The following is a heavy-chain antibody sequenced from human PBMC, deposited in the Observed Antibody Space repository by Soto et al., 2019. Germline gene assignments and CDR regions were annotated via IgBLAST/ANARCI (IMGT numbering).Heavy chain of an antibody. D-gene: IGHD3-10*01. Sequence: QVQLQESGPGLVKPSQTLSLTCTVSGGSISSGGYYWSWIRQHPGKGLEWIGYIYYSGSTYYNPSLKRRVTISVDTSKNQFSLKLSSVTAADTAVYYCARDYYGSGSYSYYYGMDVWGQGTTVTVSS. CDR1: GGSISSGGYY. J-gene: IGHJ6*02. V-gene: IGHV4-31*03. CDR2: IYYSGST. CDR3: ARDYYGSGSYSYYYGMDV.